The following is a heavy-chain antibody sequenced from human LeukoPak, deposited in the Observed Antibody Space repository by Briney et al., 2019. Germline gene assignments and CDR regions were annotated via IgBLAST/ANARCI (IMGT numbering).Heavy chain of an antibody. CDR1: GFTFSNYA. D-gene: IGHD1-7*01. CDR2: VSGIGGTT. J-gene: IGHJ4*02. Sequence: GGSLRLSCAASGFTFSNYAMSWVRQAPGKGLEWVSGVSGIGGTTYYADSVKGRFTISRDNSKNTLYLQMNSLRAEDTAVYYCAKYTGTTITDYWGQGTLVTVSS. V-gene: IGHV3-23*01. CDR3: AKYTGTTITDY.